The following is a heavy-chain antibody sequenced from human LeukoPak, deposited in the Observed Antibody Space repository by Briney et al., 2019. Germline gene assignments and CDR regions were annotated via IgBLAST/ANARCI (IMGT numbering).Heavy chain of an antibody. CDR2: ISYDGSNK. CDR3: AVIVVVPAAIRFDY. D-gene: IGHD2-2*02. Sequence: GGSLRLSCAASGFTFSSYAMHWVRQAPGKGLEWVAVISYDGSNKYYADSVKGRFTISRDNSKNTLYLQMNSLRAEDTAVYYSAVIVVVPAAIRFDYWGQGTLVTVSS. J-gene: IGHJ4*02. V-gene: IGHV3-30-3*01. CDR1: GFTFSSYA.